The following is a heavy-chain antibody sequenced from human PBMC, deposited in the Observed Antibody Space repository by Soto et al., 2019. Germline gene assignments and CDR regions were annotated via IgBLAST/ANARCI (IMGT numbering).Heavy chain of an antibody. V-gene: IGHV1-69*01. CDR3: ARDCSSTSCPRNYYGMDV. CDR2: IIPIFGTA. Sequence: QVQLVQSGAEVKKPGSSVKVSCKASGGTFSSYAISRVRQAPGQGLEWMGGIIPIFGTANYAQKFQGRVTITADESTSTAYMELSSLRSEDTAVYYCARDCSSTSCPRNYYGMDVWGQGTTVTVSS. D-gene: IGHD2-2*01. J-gene: IGHJ6*02. CDR1: GGTFSSYA.